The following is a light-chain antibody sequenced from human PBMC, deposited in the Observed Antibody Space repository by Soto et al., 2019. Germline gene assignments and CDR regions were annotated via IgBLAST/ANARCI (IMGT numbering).Light chain of an antibody. CDR2: EVS. CDR1: SSDVGGYKY. V-gene: IGLV2-14*01. J-gene: IGLJ1*01. CDR3: SSYTSSSTYV. Sequence: QSALTQPASVSGSPGQSITISCTGTSSDVGGYKYVSWYQHHPGKPPKLMIYEVSNRPSGVSNRFSGSKSGNTASLTISGPQAEDEADYYCSSYTSSSTYVFGSGTKLIVL.